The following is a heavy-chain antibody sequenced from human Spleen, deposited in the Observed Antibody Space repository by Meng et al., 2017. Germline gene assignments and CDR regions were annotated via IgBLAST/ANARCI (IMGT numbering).Heavy chain of an antibody. CDR2: INPSGGNT. Sequence: ASVKVSCKASGYTFTSYYLHWVRQAPGQGLEWMGIINPSGGNTRYVQKCQGRVTMTRDTSTTTVYMELSSLRSEDTAVYYCSRGMHSKFTYYSGSGSPENHYFDYWGQGTLVTVSS. D-gene: IGHD3-10*01. CDR1: GYTFTSYY. CDR3: SRGMHSKFTYYSGSGSPENHYFDY. J-gene: IGHJ4*02. V-gene: IGHV1-46*01.